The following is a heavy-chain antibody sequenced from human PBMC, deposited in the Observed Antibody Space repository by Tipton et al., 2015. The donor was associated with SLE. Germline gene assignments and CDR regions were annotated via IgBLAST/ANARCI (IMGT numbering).Heavy chain of an antibody. J-gene: IGHJ5*02. V-gene: IGHV4-59*01. Sequence: TLSLTCTVSGGSISSYYWSWIRQPPGKGLEWIGYIYYSGSTNYNPSLKSRVTISVDTSKNQFSLKLSSVTAADTAVYYCARRGLSRGWFDPWGQGTLVTVSS. D-gene: IGHD3-10*01. CDR3: ARRGLSRGWFDP. CDR2: IYYSGST. CDR1: GGSISSYY.